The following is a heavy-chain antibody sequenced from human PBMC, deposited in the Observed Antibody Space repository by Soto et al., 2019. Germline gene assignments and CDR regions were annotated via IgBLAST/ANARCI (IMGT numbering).Heavy chain of an antibody. CDR2: IIPVYDTA. CDR3: ARDNNSGFFIGYYGLDV. D-gene: IGHD6-19*01. J-gene: IGHJ6*02. CDR1: GGTFSNFA. Sequence: SVKVSCKASGGTFSNFAISWVRQAPGQGLEWMGAIIPVYDTAKYAQKFQDRLTITADESTSTAYMELRSLRSEDTAVYYCARDNNSGFFIGYYGLDVWGQGTTVTVSS. V-gene: IGHV1-69*13.